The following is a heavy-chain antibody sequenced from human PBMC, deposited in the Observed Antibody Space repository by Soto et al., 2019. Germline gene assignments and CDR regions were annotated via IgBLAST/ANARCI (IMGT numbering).Heavy chain of an antibody. J-gene: IGHJ6*02. CDR3: SKDAKKYHYYNHGMDV. CDR1: WFTVSSYG. CDR2: ISYDGINK. Sequence: GGCLRLCCASSWFTVSSYGMHCVLQSPVKGLDWVAVISYDGINKYYADSAKGRFTISRDNSKSTLNLEMNSLSAEDTAVYFCSKDAKKYHYYNHGMDVWGHGTTVTVSS. V-gene: IGHV3-30*18. D-gene: IGHD2-2*01.